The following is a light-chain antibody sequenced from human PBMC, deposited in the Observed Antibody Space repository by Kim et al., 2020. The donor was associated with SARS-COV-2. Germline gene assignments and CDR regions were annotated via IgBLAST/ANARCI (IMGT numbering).Light chain of an antibody. CDR1: SIVPKG. Sequence: SYELTQPPSVSVAPGTTAKISCGGKSIVPKGVHWYQQKPGQAPVLVIYFDSDRPSGIPERFSGSMAGNTAILTISRVEAGDEADYYCQVWDSGTTQVVFG. CDR3: QVWDSGTTQVV. CDR2: FDS. J-gene: IGLJ2*01. V-gene: IGLV3-21*04.